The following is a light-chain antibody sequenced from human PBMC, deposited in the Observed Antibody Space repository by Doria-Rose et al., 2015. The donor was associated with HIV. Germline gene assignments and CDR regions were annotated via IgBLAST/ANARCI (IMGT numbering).Light chain of an antibody. CDR3: QQYFTTPRT. Sequence: DIRLTQSPDSLAVSLGERATINCKSSQSVLARSNHKNYLAGYQQKAGQPPNLLIYWASTRESGVPDRFSGSGSGTDFTLTISSLQAEDVAVYYCQQYFTTPRTFGQGTKVEVK. V-gene: IGKV4-1*01. J-gene: IGKJ1*01. CDR2: WAS. CDR1: QSVLARSNHKNY.